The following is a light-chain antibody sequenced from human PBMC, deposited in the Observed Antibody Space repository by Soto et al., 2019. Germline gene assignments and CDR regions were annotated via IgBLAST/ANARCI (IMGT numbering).Light chain of an antibody. J-gene: IGLJ2*01. V-gene: IGLV2-14*01. CDR3: SSYASGREVV. Sequence: QSALTQPASVSGSPGQSITISCTGTSSDVGGYNFVSWYQQHPGKAPKLMIYDGSNRPSGVSNRFSGSKSGNTASLTISGLQAEDEYDYYCSSYASGREVVFGGGTTVTVL. CDR1: SSDVGGYNF. CDR2: DGS.